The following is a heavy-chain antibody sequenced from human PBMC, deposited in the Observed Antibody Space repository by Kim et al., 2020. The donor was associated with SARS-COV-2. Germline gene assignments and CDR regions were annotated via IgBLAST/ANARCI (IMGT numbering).Heavy chain of an antibody. CDR3: ARLRLGYCSSTSCYAGILWFDP. Sequence: SETLSLTCAVYGGSFSGYYWSWIRQPPGKGLEWIGEINHSGSTNYNPSLKSRVTISVDTSKNQFSLKLSSVTAADTAVYYCARLRLGYCSSTSCYAGILWFDPWGQGTLVTVSS. J-gene: IGHJ5*02. D-gene: IGHD2-2*01. V-gene: IGHV4-34*01. CDR2: INHSGST. CDR1: GGSFSGYY.